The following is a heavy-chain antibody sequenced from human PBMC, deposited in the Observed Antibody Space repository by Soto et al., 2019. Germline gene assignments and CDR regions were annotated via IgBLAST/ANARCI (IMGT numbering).Heavy chain of an antibody. CDR3: ARPAATVIFYSGMDV. J-gene: IGHJ6*02. Sequence: SGGSLRLSCAASGFTFSDYAMHWVRQAPGKGLEWVAIISFDGSNEHYADSVQGRFTISRDNSENTLYLQMNSLRADDTAVYYCARPAATVIFYSGMDVWGQGTTVTAP. CDR2: ISFDGSNE. V-gene: IGHV3-30-3*01. D-gene: IGHD4-17*01. CDR1: GFTFSDYA.